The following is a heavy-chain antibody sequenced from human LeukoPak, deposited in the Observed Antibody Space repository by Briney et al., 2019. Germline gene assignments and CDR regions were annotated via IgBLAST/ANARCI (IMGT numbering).Heavy chain of an antibody. D-gene: IGHD6-19*01. Sequence: PGWALRLFGAACGVGISSYAMHWVRQAPGKGLEWVAVISYDGSNKYYADSVKGRFTISRDNSKNTLYLQMNSLRAEDTAVYYCARGISVAGTGPKFDYWGQGTLVTVSS. CDR3: ARGISVAGTGPKFDY. J-gene: IGHJ4*02. V-gene: IGHV3-30-3*01. CDR2: ISYDGSNK. CDR1: GVGISSYA.